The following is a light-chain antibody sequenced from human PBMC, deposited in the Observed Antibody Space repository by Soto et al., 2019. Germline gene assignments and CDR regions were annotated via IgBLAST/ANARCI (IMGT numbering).Light chain of an antibody. CDR2: DTS. CDR3: QQCGSSPS. V-gene: IGKV3-20*01. J-gene: IGKJ1*01. CDR1: QSVSSSY. Sequence: EIVLTQSPGTLSLSPGERATLSCRASQSVSSSYLAWYQQKPGQAPRLLIYDTSSRATGIPDRFSGSGSGTDFNLAISRLEPEDFAVYYCQQCGSSPSSGQGTKVELK.